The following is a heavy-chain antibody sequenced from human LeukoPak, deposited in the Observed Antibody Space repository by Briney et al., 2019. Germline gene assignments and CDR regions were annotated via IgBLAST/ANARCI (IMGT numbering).Heavy chain of an antibody. CDR2: ISYDGSNK. D-gene: IGHD3-10*01. CDR1: GFTFSSYG. J-gene: IGHJ4*02. Sequence: PGGSLRLSCAASGFTFSSYGMPWVRQAPGKGLEWVAVISYDGSNKYYADSVKGRFTISRDNAKNSLYLQMNSLRAEDTAVYYCARATLWFGEFDVDYWGQGTLVTVSS. CDR3: ARATLWFGEFDVDY. V-gene: IGHV3-30*03.